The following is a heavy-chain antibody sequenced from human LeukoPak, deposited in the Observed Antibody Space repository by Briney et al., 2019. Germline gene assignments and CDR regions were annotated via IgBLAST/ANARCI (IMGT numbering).Heavy chain of an antibody. CDR1: GFSFSDHY. Sequence: GGSLRLSCAASGFSFSDHYMDWVRQAPGKGLEWVGRTRNKGDSYATEYAASVKGRFTISRDDSKNSLYLQMNSLKTEDTAVYYCARVVVAGGIDYWGQGTLVTVSS. D-gene: IGHD2-15*01. V-gene: IGHV3-72*01. CDR2: TRNKGDSYAT. CDR3: ARVVVAGGIDY. J-gene: IGHJ4*02.